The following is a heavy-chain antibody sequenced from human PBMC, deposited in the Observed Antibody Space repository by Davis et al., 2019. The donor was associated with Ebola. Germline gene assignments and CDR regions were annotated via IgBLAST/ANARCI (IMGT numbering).Heavy chain of an antibody. D-gene: IGHD6-13*01. Sequence: SLKISCAASGFTFDDYAMHWVRQAPGKGLEWVSGISWNSGSIGYADSVKGRFTISRDNAKNSLYLQMNSLRAEDTAVYYCARGKGIAAAGYYFDYWGQGTLVTVSS. CDR3: ARGKGIAAAGYYFDY. CDR2: ISWNSGSI. V-gene: IGHV3-9*01. CDR1: GFTFDDYA. J-gene: IGHJ4*02.